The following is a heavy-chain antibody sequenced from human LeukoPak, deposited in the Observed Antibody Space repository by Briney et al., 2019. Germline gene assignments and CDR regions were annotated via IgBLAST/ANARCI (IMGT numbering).Heavy chain of an antibody. CDR3: ARANDCGDNRAFDI. CDR2: ISSSSSYI. J-gene: IGHJ3*02. D-gene: IGHD4-17*01. V-gene: IGHV3-21*01. CDR1: GFTFSSYS. Sequence: PGGSLRLSCAASGFTFSSYSMNWVRQAPGKGLEWVSSISSSSSYIYYADSVKGRFTISRDNAKNSLYLQMNSLRAEDTAVYYCARANDCGDNRAFDIWGQGTMVTVSS.